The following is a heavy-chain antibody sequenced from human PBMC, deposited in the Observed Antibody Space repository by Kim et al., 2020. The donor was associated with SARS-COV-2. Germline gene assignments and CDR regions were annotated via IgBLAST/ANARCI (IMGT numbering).Heavy chain of an antibody. Sequence: LKSIVSISLDTSKNQFSLKLSSVTAADTAVYYCARDGNHYDPSGYYGLFDYWGQGALVTVSS. D-gene: IGHD3-22*01. V-gene: IGHV4-59*01. CDR3: ARDGNHYDPSGYYGLFDY. J-gene: IGHJ4*02.